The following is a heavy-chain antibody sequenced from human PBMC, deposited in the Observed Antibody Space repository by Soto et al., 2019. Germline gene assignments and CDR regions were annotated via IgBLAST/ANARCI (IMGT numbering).Heavy chain of an antibody. D-gene: IGHD2-21*02. V-gene: IGHV3-30-3*01. CDR1: GFTFSSYA. CDR2: ISYDGSNK. Sequence: QVQLVESGGGVVQPGRSLRLSCAASGFTFSSYAMHWVRQAPGKGLEWVAVISYDGSNKYYADSVKGRFTISRDNSKNTLYLQMNSVRAEDTAVYYCMRDLVAYCGGDCRTCDYWGQRTLVTVSS. CDR3: MRDLVAYCGGDCRTCDY. J-gene: IGHJ4*02.